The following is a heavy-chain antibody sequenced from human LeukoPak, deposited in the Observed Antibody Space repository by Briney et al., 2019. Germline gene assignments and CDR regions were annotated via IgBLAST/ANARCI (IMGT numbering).Heavy chain of an antibody. J-gene: IGHJ3*02. D-gene: IGHD6-13*01. CDR3: ARDRYSTSLDAFDI. V-gene: IGHV3-21*01. CDR1: GFTFSTYN. CDR2: ISPSSSYI. Sequence: PGGSLRLSCAASGFTFSTYNINWVRQAPGKGLEWVSSISPSSSYIYYADSVKGKFTISRDNDKNSLYLQMNSLRAEDTAVYYCARDRYSTSLDAFDIWGQGTMVTVSS.